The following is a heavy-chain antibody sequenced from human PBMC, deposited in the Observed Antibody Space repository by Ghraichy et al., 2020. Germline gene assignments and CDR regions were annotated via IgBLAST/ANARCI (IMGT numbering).Heavy chain of an antibody. CDR1: GFNFARHW. D-gene: IGHD4-17*01. J-gene: IGHJ4*02. CDR2: IKSAGCAR. CDR3: ARDPYGDYRYGGTDY. V-gene: IGHV3-7*01. Sequence: GGSLRLSCAASGFNFARHWMSWVRQIPGKGLEWVASIKSAGCARFYVDSVKGRFTISRDKAENSVFLEMASLRADDTAVYYCARDPYGDYRYGGTDYWGRGPLVSVSS.